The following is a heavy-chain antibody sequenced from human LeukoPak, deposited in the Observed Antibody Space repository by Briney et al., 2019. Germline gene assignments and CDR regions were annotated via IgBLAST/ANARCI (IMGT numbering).Heavy chain of an antibody. CDR3: ARVGTGRNYFNYGMDV. CDR2: IYYSGNT. J-gene: IGHJ6*02. CDR1: GGSISSYH. V-gene: IGHV4-59*08. Sequence: SETLSLTCAVSGGSISSYHWSWIRQPPGKGLEWLGYIYYSGNTDYNPSLKSRVTISVDTSKNQFSLKVDSVTAADTAVYYCARVGTGRNYFNYGMDVWGQGTTVTVSS. D-gene: IGHD1-7*01.